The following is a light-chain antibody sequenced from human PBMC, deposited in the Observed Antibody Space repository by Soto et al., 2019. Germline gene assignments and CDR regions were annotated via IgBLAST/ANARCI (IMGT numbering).Light chain of an antibody. CDR1: QSVSSN. J-gene: IGKJ1*01. CDR3: QQYHYWWT. CDR2: GAS. Sequence: EIVMTQPPATLSVSPGERATLSCRASQSVSSNLAWYQQKPGQAPRLLIYGASTRATGIPARFSGSGSGTEFTLTISSLQSEDFAVYYCQQYHYWWTFGQGTKVDIK. V-gene: IGKV3-15*01.